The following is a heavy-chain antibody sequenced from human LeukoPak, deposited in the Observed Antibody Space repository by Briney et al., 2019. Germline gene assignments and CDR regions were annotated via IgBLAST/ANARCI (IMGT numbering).Heavy chain of an antibody. CDR2: MSGDTLST. D-gene: IGHD1-1*01. J-gene: IGHJ4*02. CDR3: AKKWPTLGGTTVAFEF. V-gene: IGHV3-23*01. CDR1: GFTFRDYA. Sequence: GGSLRLSCVASGFTFRDYAMSWVRQAPGKGLEWVSTMSGDTLSTWYADSVKGRFTITRDNSKNTVYLQMNSLTSDDTALYYCAKKWPTLGGTTVAFEFWGQGTLVTVSS.